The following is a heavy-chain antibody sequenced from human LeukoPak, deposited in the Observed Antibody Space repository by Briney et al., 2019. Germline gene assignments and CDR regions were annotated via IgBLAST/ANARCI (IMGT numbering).Heavy chain of an antibody. CDR3: ASSDGDYGINYFDY. CDR2: IIPIFGTA. V-gene: IGHV1-69*06. CDR1: GGTFSSYA. D-gene: IGHD4-17*01. J-gene: IGHJ4*02. Sequence: SVTVSCKASGGTFSSYAISWVRQAPGQGPEWMGGIIPIFGTANYAQKFQGRVTITADKSTSTAYMELSSLRSEDTAVYYCASSDGDYGINYFDYWGQGTLVTVSS.